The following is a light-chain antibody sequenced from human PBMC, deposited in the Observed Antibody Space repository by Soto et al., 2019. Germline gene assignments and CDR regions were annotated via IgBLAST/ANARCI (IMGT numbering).Light chain of an antibody. J-gene: IGLJ1*01. Sequence: QSALTQPPSASGSPGQSVAISCTGTSSDVGGYNYVSWYQQHPGKAPKLMIYEVNKRPSGVPDLFSGSKSGNTASLTVSGLQAEDEADYYCSLYAGSSNVFGTGTKLTVL. CDR3: SLYAGSSNV. V-gene: IGLV2-8*01. CDR1: SSDVGGYNY. CDR2: EVN.